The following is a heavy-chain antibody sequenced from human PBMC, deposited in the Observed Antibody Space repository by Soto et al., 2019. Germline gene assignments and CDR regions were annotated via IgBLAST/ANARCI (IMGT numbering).Heavy chain of an antibody. D-gene: IGHD6-19*01. CDR3: ARDLEGIAVDFYYYYGMDV. CDR2: IIPIFGTA. CDR1: GGTFSSYA. V-gene: IGHV1-69*01. Sequence: QVQLVQSGAEVKKPGSSVKVSCKASGGTFSSYAISWVRQAPGQGLEWMGGIIPIFGTANYAQKFQGRVTITADESTSTAYMELSSLRSEDTAVYYCARDLEGIAVDFYYYYGMDVWGQGTTVTVSS. J-gene: IGHJ6*02.